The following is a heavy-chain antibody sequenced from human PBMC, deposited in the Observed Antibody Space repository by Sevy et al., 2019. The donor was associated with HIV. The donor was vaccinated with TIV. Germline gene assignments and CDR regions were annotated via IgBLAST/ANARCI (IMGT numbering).Heavy chain of an antibody. CDR1: GFTFSDYY. Sequence: GGCLRLSCAASGFTFSDYYMSWIRQAPGKGLEWVSYISSSGSTIYYADSVKGRFTISRDNAKNSLYLQMNSLRAEDTAVYYCARDLKPSSSWPAEFDYWGQGTLVTVSS. CDR2: ISSSGSTI. J-gene: IGHJ4*02. CDR3: ARDLKPSSSWPAEFDY. V-gene: IGHV3-11*01. D-gene: IGHD6-13*01.